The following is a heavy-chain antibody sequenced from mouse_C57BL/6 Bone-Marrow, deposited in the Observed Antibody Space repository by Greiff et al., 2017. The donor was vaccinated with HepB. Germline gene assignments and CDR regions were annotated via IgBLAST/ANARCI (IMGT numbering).Heavy chain of an antibody. D-gene: IGHD5-1*01. V-gene: IGHV3-6*01. CDR2: ISYDGSN. CDR1: GYSITSGYY. CDR3: ARERLYLYAMDY. Sequence: EVQLQQSGPGLVKPSQSLSLTCSVTGYSITSGYYWNWIRQFPGNKLEWMGYISYDGSNNYNPSLKNRIPITRDTSKNQFFLKLNSVTTEDTATYYCARERLYLYAMDYWGQGTSVTVSS. J-gene: IGHJ4*01.